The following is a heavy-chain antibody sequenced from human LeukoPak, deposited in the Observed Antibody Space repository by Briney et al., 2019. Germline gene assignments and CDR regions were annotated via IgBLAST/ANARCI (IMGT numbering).Heavy chain of an antibody. Sequence: GGSLRLSCAASGFTFSDYYMSWVRQAPGKGLEWVSYISWNNSIISYADSVKGRFTISRDNAKNSLYLQMNSLRAEDTAVYYCARDEYCSGGSCYPHMGHAFDIWGQGTMVTVSS. CDR1: GFTFSDYY. V-gene: IGHV3-11*01. J-gene: IGHJ3*02. CDR2: ISWNNSII. CDR3: ARDEYCSGGSCYPHMGHAFDI. D-gene: IGHD2-15*01.